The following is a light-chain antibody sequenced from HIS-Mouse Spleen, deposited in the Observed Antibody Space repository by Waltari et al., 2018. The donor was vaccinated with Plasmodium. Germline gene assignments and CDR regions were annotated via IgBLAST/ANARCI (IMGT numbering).Light chain of an antibody. J-gene: IGLJ3*02. CDR1: VLAKKY. Sequence: SYELTQPSSVSVSPGQTARITCSGDVLAKKYARWFQQKPGQAPGLVIYKDSERPSGIPERFSCSSSGTTVTLTISGAQVEDEADYYCYSAADNNRVFGGGTKLTVL. V-gene: IGLV3-27*01. CDR3: YSAADNNRV. CDR2: KDS.